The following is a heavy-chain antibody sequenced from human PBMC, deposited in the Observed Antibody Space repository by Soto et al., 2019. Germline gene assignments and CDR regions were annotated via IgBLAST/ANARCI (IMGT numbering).Heavy chain of an antibody. V-gene: IGHV4-59*08. Sequence: QVQLQESGPGLVKPSETLSLTCTVSGGYISSYYWSWIRQPPGKGLEWIGYIYYSGSTNYNPSLKSRVTISVDTSKNQFSLKLSSVTAADTAVYYCARLDRDSSSWYMDYWGQGTLVTVSS. D-gene: IGHD6-13*01. CDR1: GGYISSYY. J-gene: IGHJ4*02. CDR3: ARLDRDSSSWYMDY. CDR2: IYYSGST.